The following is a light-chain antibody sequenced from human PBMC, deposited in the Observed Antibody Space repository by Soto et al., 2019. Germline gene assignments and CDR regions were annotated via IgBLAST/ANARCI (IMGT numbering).Light chain of an antibody. CDR2: DAS. Sequence: EIVLTQSPGTLSLSPGERATLSCRASQSVSSSYLVWYQQTPGQAPRLLIYDASYRATGVPDRFSGSGSGTDFTLTISRLEPEDFAVFYCQQYGSSPWTFGQGTKV. V-gene: IGKV3-20*01. J-gene: IGKJ1*01. CDR1: QSVSSSY. CDR3: QQYGSSPWT.